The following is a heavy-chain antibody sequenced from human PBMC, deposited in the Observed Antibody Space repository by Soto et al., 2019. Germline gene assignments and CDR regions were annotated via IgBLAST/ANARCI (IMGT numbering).Heavy chain of an antibody. CDR3: ARFTAMAYYYGMDV. J-gene: IGHJ6*02. D-gene: IGHD5-18*01. V-gene: IGHV4-4*02. Sequence: SETLSLTCAVSGGSISSSNLWSSVRQPPGKGLEWNGENYHSGSTNYNPSLKSRVTISVDKSKNQFSLKLSSVTAADTAVYYCARFTAMAYYYGMDVWGQGTTVTVSS. CDR2: NYHSGST. CDR1: GGSISSSNL.